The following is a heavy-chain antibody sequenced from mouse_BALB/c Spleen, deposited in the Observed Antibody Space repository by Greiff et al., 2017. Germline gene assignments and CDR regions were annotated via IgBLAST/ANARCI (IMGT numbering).Heavy chain of an antibody. Sequence: EVQVVESGGGLVQPGGSRKLSCAASGFTFSSFGMHWVRQAPEKGLEWVAYISSGSSTIYYADTVKGRFTISRDNPKNTLFLQMTSLRSEDTAMYYCARSDYGNRFAYWGQGTLVTVSA. J-gene: IGHJ3*01. CDR3: ARSDYGNRFAY. D-gene: IGHD2-1*01. CDR1: GFTFSSFG. CDR2: ISSGSSTI. V-gene: IGHV5-17*02.